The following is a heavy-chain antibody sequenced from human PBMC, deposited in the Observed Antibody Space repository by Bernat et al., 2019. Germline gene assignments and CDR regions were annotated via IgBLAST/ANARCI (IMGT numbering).Heavy chain of an antibody. J-gene: IGHJ4*02. D-gene: IGHD6-19*01. CDR1: GFTFSSYE. CDR3: ARVGGYTSGWPYYFDY. CDR2: ISSSGNTI. Sequence: EVQLVESGGGLVQPGGSLRLSCAASGFTFSSYEMNWVRQAPGKGLEWVSYISSSGNTIYYADSVKGRFTISRDNAKNSLYLQMSSLRAEDTAVYYCARVGGYTSGWPYYFDYWGQGTLVTVSS. V-gene: IGHV3-48*03.